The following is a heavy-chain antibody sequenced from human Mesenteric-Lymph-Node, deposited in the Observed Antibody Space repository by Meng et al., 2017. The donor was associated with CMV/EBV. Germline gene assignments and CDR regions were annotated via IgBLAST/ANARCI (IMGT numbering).Heavy chain of an antibody. CDR2: ISSSSSYI. D-gene: IGHD3-10*01. Sequence: GGSLRLSCAASGFTFSSYSMNWVRQAPGKGLEWVSSISSSSSYIYYADSVKGRFTISRDNAKNSLYLQMNSLRAEDTAVYYCAREGGGAYYYGSGSYFDYWGQGTLVTVSS. CDR1: GFTFSSYS. V-gene: IGHV3-21*01. CDR3: AREGGGAYYYGSGSYFDY. J-gene: IGHJ4*02.